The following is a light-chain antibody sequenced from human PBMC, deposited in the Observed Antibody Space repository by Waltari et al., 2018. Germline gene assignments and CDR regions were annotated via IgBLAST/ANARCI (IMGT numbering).Light chain of an antibody. V-gene: IGKV3-11*01. Sequence: IVLTQSPATLSLSPGERATLSCRASQSVSSYLAWYQQKPGQAPRLLIYDASNRATGIPAGFSGSGSGTDFTLTISSLEPEDFAVYYCQQRSNWYTFGQGTKLEIK. CDR1: QSVSSY. CDR2: DAS. CDR3: QQRSNWYT. J-gene: IGKJ2*01.